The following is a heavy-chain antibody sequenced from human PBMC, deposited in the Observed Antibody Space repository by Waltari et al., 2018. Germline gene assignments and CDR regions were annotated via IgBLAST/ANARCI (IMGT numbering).Heavy chain of an antibody. CDR3: ATIGWEMATISGPSGGS. CDR2: INPNSGGT. CDR1: GYTFTDYY. D-gene: IGHD5-12*01. Sequence: QVQLVQSGAEVKKPGASVKVSCKASGYTFTDYYMHWVRQAPGQGLEWMGRINPNSGGTNYTQKLQGRVTITRDTSISTAYMEVNRLRSDDTAVYYCATIGWEMATISGPSGGSWGQGTLVTVSS. J-gene: IGHJ5*02. V-gene: IGHV1-2*06.